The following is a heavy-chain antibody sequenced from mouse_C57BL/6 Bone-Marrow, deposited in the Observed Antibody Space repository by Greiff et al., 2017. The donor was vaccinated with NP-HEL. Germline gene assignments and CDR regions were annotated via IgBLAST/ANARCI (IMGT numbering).Heavy chain of an antibody. CDR1: GYTFTDYY. V-gene: IGHV1-19*01. Sequence: VQLKESGPVLVKPGASVKMSCKASGYTFTDYYMNWVKQSHGKSLEWIGVINPYNGGTSYNQKFKGKATLTVDKSSSTAYMELNSLTSEDSAVYYCARSDGSSYSGAYWGQGTLVTVSA. J-gene: IGHJ3*01. CDR3: ARSDGSSYSGAY. D-gene: IGHD1-1*01. CDR2: INPYNGGT.